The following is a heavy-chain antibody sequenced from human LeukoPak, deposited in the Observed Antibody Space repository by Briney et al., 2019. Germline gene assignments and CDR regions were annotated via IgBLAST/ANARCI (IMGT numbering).Heavy chain of an antibody. CDR1: GFSFSSYG. CDR3: AKDRRSGSYYSMDY. V-gene: IGHV3-30*18. Sequence: PGGSLRLSCAASGFSFSSYGMHWVRQAPGKGLEWAAVLSYDGSNKYYADSVKGRFTISRDNSKNTLSLQMNSLRAEDTAVYYCAKDRRSGSYYSMDYWGQGTLVTVSS. J-gene: IGHJ4*02. CDR2: LSYDGSNK. D-gene: IGHD1-26*01.